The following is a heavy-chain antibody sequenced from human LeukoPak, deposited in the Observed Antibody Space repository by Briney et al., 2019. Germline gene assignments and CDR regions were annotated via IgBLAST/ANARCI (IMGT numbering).Heavy chain of an antibody. D-gene: IGHD2-21*02. V-gene: IGHV4-59*01. CDR3: ARVVRGVVTSNWFDP. CDR2: VASSGTS. J-gene: IGHJ5*02. CDR1: GDSLNTYY. Sequence: SETLSLTCTVSGDSLNTYYWTWIRQTPGKELEWIGFVASSGTSNYNPSLKSRVSISIDTSKNQFSLALTSVTPADTAVYYCARVVRGVVTSNWFDPWGQETLVSVSS.